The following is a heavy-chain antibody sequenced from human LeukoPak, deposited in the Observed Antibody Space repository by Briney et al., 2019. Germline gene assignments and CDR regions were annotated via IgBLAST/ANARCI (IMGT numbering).Heavy chain of an antibody. J-gene: IGHJ3*01. V-gene: IGHV3-23*01. CDR1: GFTVSSYG. CDR3: AKARIAAAGTGAFDV. D-gene: IGHD6-13*01. CDR2: FSATDGSA. Sequence: GGSLRLSCAASGFTVSSYGMTWVRQAPGKGLEWVSAFSATDGSAQYAESVRGRFTISRDNSKNGLYLQMNSLRDEDTAVYFCAKARIAAAGTGAFDVWGQGTMVTVSS.